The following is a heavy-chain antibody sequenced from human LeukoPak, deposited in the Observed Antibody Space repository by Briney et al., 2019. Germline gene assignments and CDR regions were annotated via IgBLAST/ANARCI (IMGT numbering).Heavy chain of an antibody. V-gene: IGHV3-30-3*01. J-gene: IGHJ4*02. CDR2: ISYDGSNK. CDR1: GFTFSNYW. CDR3: ARVRRVTPDY. Sequence: GGSLRLSCAGAGFTFSNYWMHWVRQAPGKGLEWVAVISYDGSNKYYADSVKGRFTISRDNAKNTLYLQMNSLRAEDTAVYYCARVRRVTPDYWGQGTLVTVSS. D-gene: IGHD4-23*01.